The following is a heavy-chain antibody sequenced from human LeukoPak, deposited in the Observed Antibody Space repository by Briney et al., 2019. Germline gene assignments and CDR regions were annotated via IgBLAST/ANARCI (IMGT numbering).Heavy chain of an antibody. Sequence: GGSLRLSCAASGFTFSSYSMNWVRQAPVKGLEWVSSISSSSSYIYYADSVKGRFTISRDNAKNSLYLQMNSLRAEDTAVYYCAARYSSGWSYFDYWGQGTLVTVSS. CDR1: GFTFSSYS. D-gene: IGHD6-19*01. CDR3: AARYSSGWSYFDY. V-gene: IGHV3-21*01. J-gene: IGHJ4*02. CDR2: ISSSSSYI.